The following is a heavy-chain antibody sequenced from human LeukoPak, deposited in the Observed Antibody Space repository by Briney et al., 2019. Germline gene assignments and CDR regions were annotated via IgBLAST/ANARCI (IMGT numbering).Heavy chain of an antibody. CDR1: GFTFSSYA. V-gene: IGHV3-23*01. J-gene: IGHJ4*02. D-gene: IGHD5-12*01. Sequence: GGSLRLSCAASGFTFSSYAMSWVRQAPGKGLEWVSAISGSSSRTYYADSVKGRFTISRDNAKNSLYLQMNSLRAEDTAVYYCARSGVSGSVDYWGQGTLVTVSS. CDR2: ISGSSSRT. CDR3: ARSGVSGSVDY.